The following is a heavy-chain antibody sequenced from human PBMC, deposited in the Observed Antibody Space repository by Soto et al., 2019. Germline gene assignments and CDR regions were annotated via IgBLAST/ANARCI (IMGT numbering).Heavy chain of an antibody. CDR2: IYYSGST. J-gene: IGHJ4*02. D-gene: IGHD3-22*01. CDR3: ARRYGYNYVGYFDY. CDR1: GGSISSYY. V-gene: IGHV4-59*01. Sequence: SETLSFTCTVSGGSISSYYWSWIRQPPGRGLEWIGYIYYSGSTNYNPSLKSRVTISVDTSKNQFSLKLSSVTAADTAVYYCARRYGYNYVGYFDYWGQGALVTVSS.